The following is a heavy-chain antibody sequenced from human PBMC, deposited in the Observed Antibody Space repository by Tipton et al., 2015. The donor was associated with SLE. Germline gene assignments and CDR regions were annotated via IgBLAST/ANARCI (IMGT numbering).Heavy chain of an antibody. Sequence: SLRLSCAASGFTFSRFGMHWVRQAPGKGLEWLAFIRYDGSNRYHADSVKGRFTISRDNSKNMLFLKMDSLRVEDTAVYYCAKDGLYSSAWYFDYWGRGTLITVSS. J-gene: IGHJ4*02. CDR3: AKDGLYSSAWYFDY. CDR2: IRYDGSNR. CDR1: GFTFSRFG. D-gene: IGHD3-22*01. V-gene: IGHV3-30*02.